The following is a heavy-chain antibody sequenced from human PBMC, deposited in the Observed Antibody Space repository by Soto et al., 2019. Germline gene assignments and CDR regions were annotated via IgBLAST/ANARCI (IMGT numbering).Heavy chain of an antibody. CDR2: IIPVFGTT. D-gene: IGHD2-2*01. V-gene: IGHV1-69*01. Sequence: QVQLVQSGAEVKKPGSSVKVFCKASGGTFSNYTISWVRQAPGQGLEWMGGIIPVFGTTDYEQKFQGRVTITADGSTSTAYMKLSSLRSADTAVYYCARSSPYIVVRKPTGNQDYYGMEVWGQGTRVNVSS. CDR3: ARSSPYIVVRKPTGNQDYYGMEV. CDR1: GGTFSNYT. J-gene: IGHJ6*02.